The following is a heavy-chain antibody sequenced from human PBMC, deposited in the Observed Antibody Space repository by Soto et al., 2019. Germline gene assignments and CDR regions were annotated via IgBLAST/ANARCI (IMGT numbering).Heavy chain of an antibody. V-gene: IGHV3-73*01. J-gene: IGHJ4*02. D-gene: IGHD1-26*01. Sequence: GGSLRLSCAASGFSFSNHAMHWVRRASGKGLEWVGRVRSKTNNYTTEYTASLKGRFTISRDDSKWTTYLHVNSLKTEDTAVYYCTRQGTECGAYCFDYWGPGILVTV. CDR1: GFSFSNHA. CDR3: TRQGTECGAYCFDY. CDR2: VRSKTNNYTT.